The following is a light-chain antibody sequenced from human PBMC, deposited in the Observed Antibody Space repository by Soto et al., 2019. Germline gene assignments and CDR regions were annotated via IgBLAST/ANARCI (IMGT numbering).Light chain of an antibody. V-gene: IGKV3-20*01. CDR1: QSVSSNH. CDR3: HQHGSFSWT. Sequence: EIVLTQSPGTLSLSPGEGGTLSCRASQSVSSNHLAWYQQRPGQAPRLLIFGASNRATGIPDRFSGSGSGTGSGLTISISRLEACEVYYCHQHGSFSWTFGQGTKV. J-gene: IGKJ1*01. CDR2: GAS.